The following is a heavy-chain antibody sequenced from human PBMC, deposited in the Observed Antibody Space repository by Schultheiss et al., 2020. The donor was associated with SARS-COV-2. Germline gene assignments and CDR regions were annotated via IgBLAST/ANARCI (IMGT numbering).Heavy chain of an antibody. CDR1: GFSFISYS. V-gene: IGHV3-21*01. J-gene: IGHJ4*02. Sequence: GESLKISCAASGFSFISYSMTWVRQAPGKGLEWVSSMSSSNTYIYYADSVKGRFTISRDNAKNSLYLQMNSLRAEDTAVYYCARDWDYGDYWGQGTLVTVSS. D-gene: IGHD7-27*01. CDR2: MSSSNTYI. CDR3: ARDWDYGDY.